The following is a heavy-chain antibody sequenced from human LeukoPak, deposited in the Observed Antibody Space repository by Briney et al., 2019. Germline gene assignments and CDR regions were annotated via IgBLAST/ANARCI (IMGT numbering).Heavy chain of an antibody. D-gene: IGHD6-19*01. CDR2: IKQDGSEK. CDR3: ARAWAVAGTRDC. CDR1: GFTFISYW. V-gene: IGHV3-7*01. J-gene: IGHJ4*02. Sequence: GGSLRLSCAASGFTFISYWMSWVRQAPGKGLEWVANIKQDGSEKYYVDSVKGRFTISRDNAKHSLYLQMNILRAEDTDLYYCARAWAVAGTRDCWGQGTLVTVSS.